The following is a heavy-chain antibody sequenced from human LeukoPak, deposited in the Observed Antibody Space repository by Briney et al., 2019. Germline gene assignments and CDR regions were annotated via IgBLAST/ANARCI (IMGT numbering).Heavy chain of an antibody. D-gene: IGHD3-22*01. CDR3: ARGGSGYYYRYYFDY. V-gene: IGHV4-4*07. J-gene: IGHJ4*02. CDR1: GGSISSYY. CDR2: IYTSGST. Sequence: SETLSLTCTVSGGSISSYYWSWIRQPAGKGLEWIGRIYTSGSTNYNPSLKSRVTTSVDTSKNQFSLKLSSVTAADTAVYYCARGGSGYYYRYYFDYWGQGTLVTVSS.